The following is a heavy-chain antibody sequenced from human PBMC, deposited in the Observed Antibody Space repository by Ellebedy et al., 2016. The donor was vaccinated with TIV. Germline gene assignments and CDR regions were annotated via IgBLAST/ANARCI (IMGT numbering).Heavy chain of an antibody. Sequence: PGGSLRLSCAASGFTFSTYPMTWVRQAPGKGLEWVSIISANGGTTYYADSVKGRFTISRDNSKNTLYLQMNSLRADDTAVYYCAKVAGFCSGGSCYSDYWGQGTLVTVSS. J-gene: IGHJ4*02. D-gene: IGHD2-15*01. CDR3: AKVAGFCSGGSCYSDY. CDR2: ISANGGTT. CDR1: GFTFSTYP. V-gene: IGHV3-23*01.